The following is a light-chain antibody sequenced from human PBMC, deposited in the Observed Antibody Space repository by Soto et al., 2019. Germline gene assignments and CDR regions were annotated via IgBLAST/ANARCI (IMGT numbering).Light chain of an antibody. V-gene: IGKV1-5*03. CDR1: QSISSW. Sequence: DIPMTQSPSTLSASVGARVTITCRASQSISSWLAWYQQKPGQAPKLLIYKASSLESGVPSRFSGSGSGTEFTLSISSLEFDDFTTYYCQQNNSYSAFGQGTKLEIK. CDR3: QQNNSYSA. CDR2: KAS. J-gene: IGKJ2*01.